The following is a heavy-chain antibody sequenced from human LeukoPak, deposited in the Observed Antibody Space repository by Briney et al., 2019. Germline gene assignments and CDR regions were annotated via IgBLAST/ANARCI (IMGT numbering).Heavy chain of an antibody. J-gene: IGHJ4*02. D-gene: IGHD6-19*01. Sequence: GGSLRLSCAASGFTFSSYGMHWVRQAPGKGLEWFSSISSSGSYIYYAGSVKGRFTISRDKAKNSLDLQMNSLRVEDTAVYYCARLQWLQTGRNFLDYWGQGTLVTVSS. V-gene: IGHV3-21*06. CDR2: ISSSGSYI. CDR1: GFTFSSYG. CDR3: ARLQWLQTGRNFLDY.